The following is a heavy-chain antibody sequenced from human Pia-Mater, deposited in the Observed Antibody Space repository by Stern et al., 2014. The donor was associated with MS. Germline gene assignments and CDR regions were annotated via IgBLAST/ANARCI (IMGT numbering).Heavy chain of an antibody. CDR1: GGTFSSYA. J-gene: IGHJ3*02. D-gene: IGHD2-8*01. Sequence: QVQLVQSGAEVKKPGSSVKVSCKASGGTFSSYAIRCVRQAPGQGLEWVGGIIPTIGISNHAQKFQGRVTITADKSTNTGYMELSSLRSEDTALYYCARDGGGVDIWGQGTMVSVSS. V-gene: IGHV1-69*17. CDR2: IIPTIGIS. CDR3: ARDGGGVDI.